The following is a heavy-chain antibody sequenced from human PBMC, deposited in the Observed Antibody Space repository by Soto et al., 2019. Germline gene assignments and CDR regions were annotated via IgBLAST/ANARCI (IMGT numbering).Heavy chain of an antibody. CDR1: GGSFSGYY. Sequence: SETLSLTCAVYGGSFSGYYWSWIRQPPGKGLEWIGYIYYSGSAYYNPSLKSRVSISVDTSKNQFSLNASSVTAADTAVYYCARDSGHYGDYALDYWGQGTLVTVSS. J-gene: IGHJ4*02. V-gene: IGHV4-34*09. CDR2: IYYSGSA. CDR3: ARDSGHYGDYALDY. D-gene: IGHD4-17*01.